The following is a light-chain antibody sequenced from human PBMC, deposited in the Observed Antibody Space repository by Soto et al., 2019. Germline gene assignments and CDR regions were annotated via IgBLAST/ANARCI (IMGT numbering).Light chain of an antibody. Sequence: DIVMTQSPLSLPVTPGEPASISCRSSQSLLHSNGYNYLDWYLQKPGQSPQLLIYLGSNRASGVPDRCSGSGSGTDFTLKISRVEAEDVGVYYCMQAIKTRVFTFGPGTKVDIK. J-gene: IGKJ3*01. CDR1: QSLLHSNGYNY. V-gene: IGKV2-28*01. CDR3: MQAIKTRVFT. CDR2: LGS.